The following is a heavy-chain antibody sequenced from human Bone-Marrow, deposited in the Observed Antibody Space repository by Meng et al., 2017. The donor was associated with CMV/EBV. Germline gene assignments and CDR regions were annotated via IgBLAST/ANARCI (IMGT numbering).Heavy chain of an antibody. CDR3: ARVARITIFGVVQGSWVDP. Sequence: FSSYAISWVRQAPGQGLEWMGGIIPIFGTANYAQKFQGRVTITTDESTSTAYMELSSLRSEDTAVYYCARVARITIFGVVQGSWVDPWGQGTLVTVSS. CDR2: IIPIFGTA. D-gene: IGHD3-3*01. V-gene: IGHV1-69*05. CDR1: FSSYA. J-gene: IGHJ5*02.